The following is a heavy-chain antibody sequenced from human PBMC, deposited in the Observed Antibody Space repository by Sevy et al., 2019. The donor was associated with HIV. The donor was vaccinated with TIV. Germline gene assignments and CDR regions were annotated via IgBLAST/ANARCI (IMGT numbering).Heavy chain of an antibody. V-gene: IGHV3-33*01. Sequence: GSLGLFCSATGITFRNYGIHLVRPGSSKGVGGGGNIWADGTCQYHGESVKGRFTISRDNYKNTPYLQINNVRVEDTAVYYCARGGYYYDNAAYYALDSWGQGTLVTVSS. CDR2: IWADGTCQ. CDR3: ARGGYYYDNAAYYALDS. D-gene: IGHD3-22*01. J-gene: IGHJ4*02. CDR1: GITFRNYG.